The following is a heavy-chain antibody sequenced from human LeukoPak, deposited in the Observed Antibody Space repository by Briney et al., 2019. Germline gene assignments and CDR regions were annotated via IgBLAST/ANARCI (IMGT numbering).Heavy chain of an antibody. CDR1: GFTFSSYG. CDR3: ARDPYSSSWGHDAFDI. D-gene: IGHD6-13*01. CDR2: ISYDGSNK. J-gene: IGHJ3*02. V-gene: IGHV3-30*03. Sequence: PGGSLRLSCAASGFTFSSYGMHWVRQAPGKGLEWVAVISYDGSNKYYADSVKGRFTISRDNSKNTLYLQMNSLRAEDTAVYYCARDPYSSSWGHDAFDIWGQGTMVTVSS.